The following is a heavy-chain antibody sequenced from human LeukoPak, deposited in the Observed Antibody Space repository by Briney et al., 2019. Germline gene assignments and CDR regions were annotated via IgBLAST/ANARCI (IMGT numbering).Heavy chain of an antibody. Sequence: GASVKVSCKASGYTFTSYGISWVRQAPGRGLEWMGWISAYNGNTNYAQKLQGRVTMTTDTSTSTAYMELRSLRSDDTAVYYCARVGYCTNGVCYDAFDIWGQGTMVTVSS. D-gene: IGHD2-8*01. CDR3: ARVGYCTNGVCYDAFDI. CDR1: GYTFTSYG. V-gene: IGHV1-18*01. CDR2: ISAYNGNT. J-gene: IGHJ3*02.